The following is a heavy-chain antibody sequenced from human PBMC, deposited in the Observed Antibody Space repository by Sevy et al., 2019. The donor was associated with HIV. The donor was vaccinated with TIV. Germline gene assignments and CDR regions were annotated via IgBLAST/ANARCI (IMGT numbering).Heavy chain of an antibody. CDR3: AREAGVGPYYFDS. CDR2: ISSSGTI. Sequence: GGSLRLSCAASGFTFSTYTMNWVRQAPGKGLEWVSYISSSGTIYYADSVKGQFTISRDNAKNSLYLQRNSLRDEDTAVYYCAREAGVGPYYFDSWGQGTLLTVSS. V-gene: IGHV3-48*02. J-gene: IGHJ4*02. D-gene: IGHD3-16*01. CDR1: GFTFSTYT.